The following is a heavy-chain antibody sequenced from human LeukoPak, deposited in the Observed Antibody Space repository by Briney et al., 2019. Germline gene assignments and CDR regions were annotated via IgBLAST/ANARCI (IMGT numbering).Heavy chain of an antibody. CDR3: ARAKTDFARYSYAEY. D-gene: IGHD5-18*01. CDR2: IYPGDSDT. CDR1: GYSFTRYW. J-gene: IGHJ4*02. Sequence: GESLKISCKGSGYSFTRYWIGWVRQMPGKGLEWMGIIYPGDSDTRYRPSFQGQVTISADKSISTAYLQWSSLKASDSAMYYCARAKTDFARYSYAEYWGQGTLVTVSS. V-gene: IGHV5-51*01.